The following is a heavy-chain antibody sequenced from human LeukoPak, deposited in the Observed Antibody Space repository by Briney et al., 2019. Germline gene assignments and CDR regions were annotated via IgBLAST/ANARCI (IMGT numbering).Heavy chain of an antibody. CDR3: ARGSRSARFDY. J-gene: IGHJ4*02. CDR1: GYTFTSCG. V-gene: IGHV1-18*01. CDR2: ISAYNGNT. Sequence: ASVKVSCKASGYTFTSCGISWVRQAPGQGLERMGWISAYNGNTNYAQKLQRRVTMTTDTSTSTAYMERRSLRSDDTAVYYCARGSRSARFDYWGQGTLVTVSS.